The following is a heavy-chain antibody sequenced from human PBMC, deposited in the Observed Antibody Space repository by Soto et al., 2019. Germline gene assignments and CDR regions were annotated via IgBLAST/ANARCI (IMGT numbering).Heavy chain of an antibody. CDR1: GFTFSNYA. D-gene: IGHD4-17*01. V-gene: IGHV3-23*01. J-gene: IGHJ4*02. Sequence: EVQLLESGGGLVQPGGSLRLSCAASGFTFSNYAMSWVRQAPGKGLEWVSGIGGSGISTYTEDSVKGRFTISRDKYKRTLYLPMNSLRAEDTAIYYCAKEHLRYGDYAPFGYWGQGTLVTVSS. CDR3: AKEHLRYGDYAPFGY. CDR2: IGGSGIST.